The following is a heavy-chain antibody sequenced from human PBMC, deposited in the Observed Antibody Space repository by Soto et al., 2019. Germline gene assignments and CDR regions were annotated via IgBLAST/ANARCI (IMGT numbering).Heavy chain of an antibody. CDR3: ARAGGYYDFWSGYSAPDFDY. V-gene: IGHV3-30-3*01. J-gene: IGHJ4*02. CDR1: GFTFSSYA. Sequence: PGGSLRLSCAASGFTFSSYAMHWVRQAPGKGLEWVAVISYDGSNKYYADSVKGRFTISRDNSKNTLYLQMNSLRAEDTAVYYCARAGGYYDFWSGYSAPDFDYWGQGTLVTVSS. D-gene: IGHD3-3*01. CDR2: ISYDGSNK.